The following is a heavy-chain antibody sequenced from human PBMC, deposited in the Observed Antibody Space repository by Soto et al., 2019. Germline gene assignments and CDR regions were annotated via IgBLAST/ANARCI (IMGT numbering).Heavy chain of an antibody. D-gene: IGHD3-3*01. V-gene: IGHV1-2*04. CDR1: GYTFTGYY. CDR3: ASARRRSVILGVVIISWDDACDI. CDR2: INPNSGGT. J-gene: IGHJ3*02. Sequence: ASVKVSCKASGYTFTGYYMHWVRQAPGQGLEWMGWINPNSGGTNYAQKFQGWVTMTRDTSISTAYMELSRLRSDDTAVYYCASARRRSVILGVVIISWDDACDIWGQGTMVT.